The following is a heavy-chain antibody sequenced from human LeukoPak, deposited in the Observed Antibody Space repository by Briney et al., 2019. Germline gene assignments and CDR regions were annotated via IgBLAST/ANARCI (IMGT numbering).Heavy chain of an antibody. V-gene: IGHV4-34*01. CDR2: INHSGST. CDR3: ARVPYCSGGSCNYYYYYGMDV. J-gene: IGHJ6*02. D-gene: IGHD2-15*01. CDR1: GGSLRGYY. Sequence: PSETLSLTCAVYGGSLRGYYWSWIRQPPGKGLEWIGEINHSGSTNYNPSLKSRVTISVDTSKNQFSLKLSSVTAADTAVYYCARVPYCSGGSCNYYYYYGMDVWGQGTTVTVSS.